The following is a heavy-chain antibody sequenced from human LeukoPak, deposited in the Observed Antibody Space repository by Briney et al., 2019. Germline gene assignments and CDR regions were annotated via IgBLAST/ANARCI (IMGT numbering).Heavy chain of an antibody. CDR1: GGSISSGDYY. D-gene: IGHD3-10*01. Sequence: PSQTLSLTCTVSGGSISSGDYYWSWIRQPPGKGLEWIGYIYYSGSTYYNPSLKSRVTISVDTSKNQFSLKLSSVTAADTAVYYCARSITMVRGVIIHAFDIWGQGTMVTVSS. CDR2: IYYSGST. V-gene: IGHV4-30-4*01. J-gene: IGHJ3*02. CDR3: ARSITMVRGVIIHAFDI.